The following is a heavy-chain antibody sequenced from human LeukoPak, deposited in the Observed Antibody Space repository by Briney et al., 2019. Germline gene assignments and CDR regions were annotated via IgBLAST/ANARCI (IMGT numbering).Heavy chain of an antibody. CDR2: ISSGGST. V-gene: IGHV4-59*01. Sequence: SETLSLTCTVSGASITRYFWNWIRRPPGKELEWIGYISSGGSTNYNPSLKSRVTISIDTSKNQFSLKLTSATAADTAVYYCARGDDYKSTLFDYWGQGTLVTVSS. J-gene: IGHJ4*02. CDR1: GASITRYF. D-gene: IGHD5-12*01. CDR3: ARGDDYKSTLFDY.